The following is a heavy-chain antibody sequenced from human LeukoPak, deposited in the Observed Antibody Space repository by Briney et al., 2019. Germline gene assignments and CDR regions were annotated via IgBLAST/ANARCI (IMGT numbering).Heavy chain of an antibody. V-gene: IGHV1-2*02. CDR1: GYPFIDYY. D-gene: IGHD2-15*01. CDR2: INPNTGDT. Sequence: GASVKVSCKASGYPFIDYYLHWVRQAPGQGLEWMGCINPNTGDTNSARNFQGRVIMTRDTSITTAYMELSRLKSDDTALYYCASKGAGHCYDASCMGSFDLWGQGTTVAVSS. J-gene: IGHJ3*01. CDR3: ASKGAGHCYDASCMGSFDL.